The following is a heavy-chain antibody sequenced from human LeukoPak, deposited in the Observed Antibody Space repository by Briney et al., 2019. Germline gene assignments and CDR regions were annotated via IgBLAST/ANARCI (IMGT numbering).Heavy chain of an antibody. J-gene: IGHJ3*01. CDR3: AKVHENPF. CDR2: ISYDGSNK. CDR1: GFTFSSYG. D-gene: IGHD1-14*01. V-gene: IGHV3-30*18. Sequence: ARSLTLSCAASGFTFSSYGMQWVRHAPGKGRVWGAVISYDGSNKYYTDSVKGRFTISRDNSKNTLYLQMNSLRAEDTAVYYCAKVHENPFWGQGTRVTVSS.